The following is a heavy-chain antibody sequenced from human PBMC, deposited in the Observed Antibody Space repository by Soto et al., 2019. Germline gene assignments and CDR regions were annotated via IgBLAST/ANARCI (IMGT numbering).Heavy chain of an antibody. D-gene: IGHD6-19*01. J-gene: IGHJ6*02. V-gene: IGHV3-48*03. CDR3: ARDGYSSGWYDPYYYYYGMDV. Sequence: EVQLVESGGGLVQPGGSLRLSCAASGFTFSGSEMNWVRQAPGKGLEWVAYISSSGSTIYYADSVKGRFTISRDNAKNSLYLQMNSLRAEDTAVYYCARDGYSSGWYDPYYYYYGMDVWGQGTTVTVSS. CDR2: ISSSGSTI. CDR1: GFTFSGSE.